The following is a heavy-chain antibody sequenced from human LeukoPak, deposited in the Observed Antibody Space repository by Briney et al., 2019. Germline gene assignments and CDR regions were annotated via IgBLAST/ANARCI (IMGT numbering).Heavy chain of an antibody. D-gene: IGHD3-9*01. CDR1: GFTFSSYW. J-gene: IGHJ4*02. CDR2: ITGGGSGI. Sequence: SGGSLRLSCGASGFTFSSYWMSWVRQAPGKGLEWVSAITGGGSGIYYADSMKSRFTISRDNSKNTLYLQINSLRAEDTAVYYCAKWGDYDVLTGYYVSDYWGQGTLVTVSS. V-gene: IGHV3-23*01. CDR3: AKWGDYDVLTGYYVSDY.